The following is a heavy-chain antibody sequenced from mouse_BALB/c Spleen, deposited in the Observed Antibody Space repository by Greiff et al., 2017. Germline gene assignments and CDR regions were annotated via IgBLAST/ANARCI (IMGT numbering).Heavy chain of an antibody. CDR3: VREGLRAWFAY. J-gene: IGHJ3*01. CDR2: IWTGGGT. Sequence: VKLVESGPGLVAPSQSLSITCTVSGFSLTSYDISWIRQPPGKGLEWLGVIWTGGGTNYNSAFMSRLSISKDNSKSQVFLKMNSLQTDDTAIYYCVREGLRAWFAYWGQGTLVTVSA. V-gene: IGHV2-9-2*01. CDR1: GFSLTSYD. D-gene: IGHD3-1*01.